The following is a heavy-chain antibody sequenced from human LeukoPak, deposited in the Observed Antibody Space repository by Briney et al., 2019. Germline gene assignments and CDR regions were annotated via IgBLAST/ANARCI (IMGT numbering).Heavy chain of an antibody. CDR2: ISYDGSSK. J-gene: IGHJ5*02. CDR3: ARESGWGGYDIGL. CDR1: GFTFSSYA. Sequence: PGGSLRLSCAASGFTFSSYAMHWVRQAPGKGLEWVTLISYDGSSKYYADSVKGRFTISRDNSKNTLFLQMNSLRAEDTALYYCARESGWGGYDIGLWGQGTLVTVSS. D-gene: IGHD3-16*01. V-gene: IGHV3-30-3*01.